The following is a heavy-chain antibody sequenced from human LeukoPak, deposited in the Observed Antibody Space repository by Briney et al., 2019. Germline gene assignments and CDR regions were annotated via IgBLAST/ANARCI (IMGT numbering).Heavy chain of an antibody. D-gene: IGHD3-22*01. V-gene: IGHV4-59*11. CDR2: IYYSGST. J-gene: IGHJ5*01. CDR3: ARGPYYDSSGFDC. CDR1: GGSISSHY. Sequence: SETLSLTCTVSGGSISSHYWSWIRQPPGKGLEWIGYIYYSGSTNYKPSLKSRVTISVDRSRNQFSLKLSSVTAADTAVYYCARGPYYDSSGFDCWGQGTLVTVSS.